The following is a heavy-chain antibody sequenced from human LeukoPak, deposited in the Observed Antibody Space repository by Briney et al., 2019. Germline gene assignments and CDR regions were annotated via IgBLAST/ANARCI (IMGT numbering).Heavy chain of an antibody. J-gene: IGHJ5*02. Sequence: SVKVSCKASGATFSSYAISWVRQAPGQGLEWMGGIIPIFGTANYAQKFQGRVTITADESTSTAYMELSSLRSEDTAVYYCARDCGNFWSGYYTGWFDPWGQGTLVTVS. D-gene: IGHD3-3*01. CDR3: ARDCGNFWSGYYTGWFDP. CDR2: IIPIFGTA. CDR1: GATFSSYA. V-gene: IGHV1-69*13.